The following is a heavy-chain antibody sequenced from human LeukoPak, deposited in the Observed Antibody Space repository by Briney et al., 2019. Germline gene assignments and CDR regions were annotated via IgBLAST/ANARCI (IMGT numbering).Heavy chain of an antibody. CDR2: MNGDGRTI. D-gene: IGHD1-7*01. Sequence: GGSLRISCAASGFTFSGSWMHWVRQGPGKGLVWVARMNGDGRTINYADSVKGRFTISRDNAKSTLYLQMNSLRAEDAAVYYCARAGNYYFDLWGRGTLVTVSS. CDR1: GFTFSGSW. V-gene: IGHV3-74*01. J-gene: IGHJ2*01. CDR3: ARAGNYYFDL.